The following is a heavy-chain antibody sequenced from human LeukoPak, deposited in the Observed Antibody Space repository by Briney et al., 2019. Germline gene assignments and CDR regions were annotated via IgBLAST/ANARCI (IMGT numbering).Heavy chain of an antibody. CDR1: GYSMKSGYY. J-gene: IGHJ3*02. CDR2: MFHSGST. CDR3: ARLSTMRDAFDI. D-gene: IGHD3-22*01. V-gene: IGHV4-38-2*02. Sequence: SETLSLTCTVSGYSMKSGYYWGWIRQSPGKGPEWMGSMFHSGSTYDNASLKSRVTISVDTSKNQFSLKLSSVTAADTAVYYCARLSTMRDAFDIWGQGTLVSVSS.